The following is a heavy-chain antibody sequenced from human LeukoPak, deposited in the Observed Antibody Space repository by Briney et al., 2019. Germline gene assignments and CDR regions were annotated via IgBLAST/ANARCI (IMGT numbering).Heavy chain of an antibody. V-gene: IGHV4-61*02. J-gene: IGHJ3*02. CDR2: IFTSWST. D-gene: IGHD2-2*01. CDR3: ARVYCSITSCYWGAFRI. Sequence: SCIRQQAGKGREWIGRIFTSWSTNYNPSLKSRVTISVDTFQHQFSLKLSSVTAADTAVYYCARVYCSITSCYWGAFRIWGQRTMLGVPA.